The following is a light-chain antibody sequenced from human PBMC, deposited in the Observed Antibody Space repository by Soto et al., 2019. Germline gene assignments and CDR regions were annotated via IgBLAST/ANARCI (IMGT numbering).Light chain of an antibody. CDR1: SANIWGGYD. Sequence: QSALAQPPSVSGATGQRVTISCTRSSANIWGGYDVNRYQQPPETAPNLRAFGDINRPSGVQVRFSGSECGATASLVITGLEADDEADYICQSNDTGLSRWDMFGTGRTVTVL. CDR2: GDI. CDR3: QSNDTGLSRWDM. J-gene: IGLJ1*01. V-gene: IGLV1-40*01.